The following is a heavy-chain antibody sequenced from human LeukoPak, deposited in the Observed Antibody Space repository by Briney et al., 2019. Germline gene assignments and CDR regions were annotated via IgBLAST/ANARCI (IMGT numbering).Heavy chain of an antibody. J-gene: IGHJ6*02. CDR1: GFTVSTNY. Sequence: GSLRLSCAASGFTVSTNYMTWVRQPPGKGLEWIGEINHSGSTNYNPSLKSRVTISVDTSKNQFSLKLSSVTAADTAVYYCARTCRDIVVVVAATTSGGMDVWGQGTTVTVSS. V-gene: IGHV4-34*01. D-gene: IGHD2-15*01. CDR3: ARTCRDIVVVVAATTSGGMDV. CDR2: INHSGST.